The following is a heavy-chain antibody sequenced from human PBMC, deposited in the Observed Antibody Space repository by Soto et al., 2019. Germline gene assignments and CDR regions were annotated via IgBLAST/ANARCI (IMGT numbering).Heavy chain of an antibody. J-gene: IGHJ5*02. CDR3: AKDLNDYIWGSYLWFDP. CDR1: GFTFDDYA. Sequence: HPGGSLRLSCAASGFTFDDYAMHWVRQAPGKGLEWVSGISWNSGSIGYADSVKGRFTISRDNAKNSLYLQMNSLRAEDTALYYCAKDLNDYIWGSYLWFDPWGQGTLVTVSS. D-gene: IGHD3-16*02. V-gene: IGHV3-9*01. CDR2: ISWNSGSI.